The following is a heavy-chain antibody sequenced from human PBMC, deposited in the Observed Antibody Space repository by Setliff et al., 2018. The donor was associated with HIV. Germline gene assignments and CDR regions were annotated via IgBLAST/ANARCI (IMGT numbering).Heavy chain of an antibody. D-gene: IGHD2-15*01. CDR3: ARVRYCSGGSCYGGEYWVDP. Sequence: ASVKVSCKASGYTFTSDYIHWVRQAPGQGLEWMGVIHPSGGSTSYAQSFQDRVTMTRDTATSTVYMDLSSLRSEDTAVHYCARVRYCSGGSCYGGEYWVDPWRQGTLGTVPQ. CDR1: GYTFTSDY. J-gene: IGHJ5*02. V-gene: IGHV1-46*01. CDR2: IHPSGGST.